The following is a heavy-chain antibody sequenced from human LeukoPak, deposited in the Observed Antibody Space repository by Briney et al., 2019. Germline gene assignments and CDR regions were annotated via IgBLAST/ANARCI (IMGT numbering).Heavy chain of an antibody. CDR2: LTNSGGGGGST. CDR3: AKAMSTDHYDSRGFYRVDFDS. V-gene: IGHV3-23*01. Sequence: PGGSLRLPCAASGFTFSTYAMSWVRQAPGKGLEWVSALTNSGGGGGSTYYADSVKGRFTISRDNSKSTLYLQLSSLRAEDTAVYYCAKAMSTDHYDSRGFYRVDFDSWGQGILVTVSS. J-gene: IGHJ4*02. D-gene: IGHD3-22*01. CDR1: GFTFSTYA.